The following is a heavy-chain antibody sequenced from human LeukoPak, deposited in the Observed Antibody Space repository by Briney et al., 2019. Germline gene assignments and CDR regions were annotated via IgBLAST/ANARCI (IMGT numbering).Heavy chain of an antibody. CDR3: AAVTTVTTFDP. Sequence: SETLSLTCTVSGGSISSYYWSWIRQPPGKGLEWIGYIYYSGSTNYNPSLKSRDTISVDTSKNQFSLKLSSVTAADTAVYYCAAVTTVTTFDPWGQGTLVTVSS. V-gene: IGHV4-59*08. D-gene: IGHD4-17*01. CDR2: IYYSGST. J-gene: IGHJ5*02. CDR1: GGSISSYY.